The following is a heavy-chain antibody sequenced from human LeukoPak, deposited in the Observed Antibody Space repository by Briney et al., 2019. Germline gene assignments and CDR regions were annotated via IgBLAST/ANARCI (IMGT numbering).Heavy chain of an antibody. V-gene: IGHV1-18*01. J-gene: IGHJ6*02. CDR1: GYTFTNYG. Sequence: ASVKVSCKASGYTFTNYGISWVRQAPGQGLEWMAWISVYNGNTNYAQKLQGRVTMTTDTSTSTAYMELRSLRSDDTAVYYCARDVPDYGNYYYYYGMDVWGQGTTVTVSS. D-gene: IGHD4-17*01. CDR3: ARDVPDYGNYYYYYGMDV. CDR2: ISVYNGNT.